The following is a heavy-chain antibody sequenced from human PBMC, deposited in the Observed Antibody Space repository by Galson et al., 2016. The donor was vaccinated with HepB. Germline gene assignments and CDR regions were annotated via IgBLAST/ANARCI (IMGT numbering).Heavy chain of an antibody. D-gene: IGHD6-25*01. CDR3: AKDHIPAAAF. J-gene: IGHJ4*02. CDR2: ITGSGGST. Sequence: SLRLSCAASGFPFSSYAMGWVRQAPGMGLEWISIITGSGGSTNYADSVKGRFAIYRDNSLNTLYLQMNSLRAADTAIYYCAKDHIPAAAFWGQGILVTVSS. V-gene: IGHV3-23*01. CDR1: GFPFSSYA.